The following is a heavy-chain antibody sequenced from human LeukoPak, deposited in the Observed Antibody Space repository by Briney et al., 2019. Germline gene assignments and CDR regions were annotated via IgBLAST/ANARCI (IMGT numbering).Heavy chain of an antibody. V-gene: IGHV3-11*01. CDR3: AKHNIRFLEWLLKYYFDY. D-gene: IGHD3-3*01. CDR1: GFTFSDYY. CDR2: ISSSGSTK. J-gene: IGHJ4*02. Sequence: GGSLRLSCAASGFTFSDYYMFWIRQAPGKGLEWVSYISSSGSTKYYADSVKGRFTISRDNSKNTLYLQMNSLRAEDTAVYYCAKHNIRFLEWLLKYYFDYWGQGTLVAVSS.